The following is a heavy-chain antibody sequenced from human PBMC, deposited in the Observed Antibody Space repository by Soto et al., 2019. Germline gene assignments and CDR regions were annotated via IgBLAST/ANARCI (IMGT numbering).Heavy chain of an antibody. CDR3: AKDQGQWPYFDY. Sequence: HWVRQAPGKGLEWVAVISYDGSNKYYADSVKGRFTISRDNSKNTLYLQMNSLRAEDTAVYYCAKDQGQWPYFDYWGQGTLVTVSS. D-gene: IGHD6-19*01. V-gene: IGHV3-30*18. CDR2: ISYDGSNK. J-gene: IGHJ4*02.